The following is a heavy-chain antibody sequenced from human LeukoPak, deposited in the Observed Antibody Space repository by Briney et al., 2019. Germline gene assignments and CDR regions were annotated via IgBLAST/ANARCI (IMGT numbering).Heavy chain of an antibody. Sequence: SVKVSCKASGGTFSSYAISWVRQAPGQGLEWMGRIIPIFGTANYAQKFQGRVTITTDESTSTVYMELSSLRSEDTAVYYCARDLFGPLDSSGYYCDYWGQGTLVTVSS. CDR3: ARDLFGPLDSSGYYCDY. CDR1: GGTFSSYA. V-gene: IGHV1-69*05. J-gene: IGHJ4*02. D-gene: IGHD3-22*01. CDR2: IIPIFGTA.